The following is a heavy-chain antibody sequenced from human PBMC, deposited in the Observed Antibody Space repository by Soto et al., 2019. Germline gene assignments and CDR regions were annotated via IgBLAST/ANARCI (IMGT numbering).Heavy chain of an antibody. D-gene: IGHD3-10*01. Sequence: GGSRRVSWSVSGVAVRINDKNWVRKSLGKGLEWVAVISYLEDMKYYADSVKGRFTISRDNSKNTLYVQMNNLRPEDTAVYYCAREEVRGVRLEYWGQGPLVTVSS. V-gene: IGHV3-30-3*01. CDR1: GVAVRIND. CDR3: AREEVRGVRLEY. CDR2: ISYLEDMK. J-gene: IGHJ4*02.